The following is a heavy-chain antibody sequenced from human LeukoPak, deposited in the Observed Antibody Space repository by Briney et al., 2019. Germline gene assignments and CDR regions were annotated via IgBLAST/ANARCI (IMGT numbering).Heavy chain of an antibody. CDR1: GFTFSSYA. J-gene: IGHJ4*02. D-gene: IGHD1-26*01. V-gene: IGHV3-23*01. Sequence: SGGSLRLSCAASGFTFSSYAMSWVRQAPGKGLEWVSAISGSGGSTYYADSVKGRFTISRDNSKNTLYLQMNSLRAEDTAVCCCAKDVGGATPYDYWGQGTLVTVSS. CDR3: AKDVGGATPYDY. CDR2: ISGSGGST.